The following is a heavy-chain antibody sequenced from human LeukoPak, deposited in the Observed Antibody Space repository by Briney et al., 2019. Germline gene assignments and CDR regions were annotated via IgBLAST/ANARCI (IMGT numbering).Heavy chain of an antibody. CDR3: ARDLDILTAYYSAN. D-gene: IGHD3-9*01. Sequence: ASVKVSCKASGYTFTTYGITWVRQAPGQGLEWMGWISAYNGNTHYAQNLQGRVTMTTDTSTSTAYMELRGLRSDDTAVYYCARDLDILTAYYSANWGQGTLVTVSS. CDR2: ISAYNGNT. CDR1: GYTFTTYG. V-gene: IGHV1-18*04. J-gene: IGHJ4*02.